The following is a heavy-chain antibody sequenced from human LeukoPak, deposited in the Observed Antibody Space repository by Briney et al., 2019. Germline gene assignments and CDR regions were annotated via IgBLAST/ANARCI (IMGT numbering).Heavy chain of an antibody. CDR2: INHSGST. CDR3: ARGARWYSSGWSGYNWFDP. CDR1: GGSFSGYY. V-gene: IGHV4-34*01. D-gene: IGHD6-19*01. Sequence: PSETLSLTCAVYGGSFSGYYWSWIRQPPGKGLEWIGEINHSGSTNYNPSLKSRVTISVDTSKNQFSLKLSSVTAADTAVYYCARGARWYSSGWSGYNWFDPWGQGTLVTVSS. J-gene: IGHJ5*02.